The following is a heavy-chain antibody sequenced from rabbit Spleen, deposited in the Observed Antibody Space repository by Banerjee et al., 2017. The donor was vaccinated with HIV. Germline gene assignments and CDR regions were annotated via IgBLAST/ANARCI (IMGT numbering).Heavy chain of an antibody. V-gene: IGHV1S45*01. D-gene: IGHD4-2*01. Sequence: QEQLEESGGGLVKPEGSLTLTCKASGFSFSDRDVMCWVRQAPGKGLEWIACIDTNDGDTDYANWPKGRFTISKTSSTTVTLQMTGLTAADTATCFCARGSAYAGAGYALWGQGTLVTVS. CDR3: ARGSAYAGAGYAL. CDR2: IDTNDGDT. CDR1: GFSFSDRDV. J-gene: IGHJ4*01.